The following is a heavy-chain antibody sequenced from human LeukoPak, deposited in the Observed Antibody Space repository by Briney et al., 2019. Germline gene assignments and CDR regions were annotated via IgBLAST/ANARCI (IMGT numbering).Heavy chain of an antibody. CDR1: GLTVSSNY. CDR3: ARIEWERLGRAFDI. Sequence: GGSLRLSCAASGLTVSSNYMNWVRQAPGKGLEWVSVIYGGGNIYYADSVKGRFTISRDNSKNTLFLQMNSLRAEDMAVYYCARIEWERLGRAFDIWGQGTMVTVSS. D-gene: IGHD1-26*01. J-gene: IGHJ3*02. V-gene: IGHV3-53*01. CDR2: IYGGGNI.